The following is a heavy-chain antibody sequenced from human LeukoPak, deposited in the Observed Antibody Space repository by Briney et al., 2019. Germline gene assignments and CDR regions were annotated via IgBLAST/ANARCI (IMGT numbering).Heavy chain of an antibody. CDR1: GFTFSSSE. V-gene: IGHV3-48*03. CDR2: ISSSGSTI. CDR3: AAMNGSLDY. J-gene: IGHJ4*02. D-gene: IGHD1-26*01. Sequence: PGGSLRLSCAASGFTFSSSEMNWVRQAPGKGLEWVSYISSSGSTIYYADSVKGRFTISRDNAKNSLYLQMNSLRAEDTAVYYCAAMNGSLDYWGQGTLVTVSS.